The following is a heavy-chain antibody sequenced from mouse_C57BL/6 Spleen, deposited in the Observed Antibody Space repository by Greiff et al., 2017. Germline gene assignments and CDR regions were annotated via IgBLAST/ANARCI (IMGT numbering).Heavy chain of an antibody. CDR1: GFTFSSYT. J-gene: IGHJ4*01. Sequence: EVKLMESGGGLVKPGGSLKLSCAASGFTFSSYTMSWVRQTPEKRLEWVATISGGGGNTYYPDSVKGRFTISRDNANNTLYLQMSSLTSEDTALYYCARSRNPLYAMDYWGQGTSVTVSS. CDR2: ISGGGGNT. V-gene: IGHV5-9*01. CDR3: ARSRNPLYAMDY.